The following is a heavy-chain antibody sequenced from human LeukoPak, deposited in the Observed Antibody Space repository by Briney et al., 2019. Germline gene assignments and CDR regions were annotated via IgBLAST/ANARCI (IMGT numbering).Heavy chain of an antibody. CDR2: IYYSGST. J-gene: IGHJ5*02. D-gene: IGHD6-6*01. CDR1: GGSISSSSYY. Sequence: SETLSLTCTVSGGSISSSSYYWGWIRQPPGKGLEWIGSIYYSGSTYYNPSLKSRVTISVDTSKNQFSLKLSSVTAADTAVYYCARGPRIAARRWFDPWGQGALVTVSS. V-gene: IGHV4-39*07. CDR3: ARGPRIAARRWFDP.